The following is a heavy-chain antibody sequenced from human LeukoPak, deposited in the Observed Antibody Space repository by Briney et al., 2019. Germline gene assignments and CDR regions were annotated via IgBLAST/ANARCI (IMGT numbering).Heavy chain of an antibody. V-gene: IGHV1-2*02. Sequence: ASVTVSCKASGYSFTGDYMHWVRQAPGQGLEWMGWINPNSGGTNSAQKFQGRVTMTRDTSISTAYMELSRLRSDDTAVYYCAREYGDYEFDYWGQGTLVIVSS. CDR1: GYSFTGDY. J-gene: IGHJ4*02. D-gene: IGHD4-17*01. CDR3: AREYGDYEFDY. CDR2: INPNSGGT.